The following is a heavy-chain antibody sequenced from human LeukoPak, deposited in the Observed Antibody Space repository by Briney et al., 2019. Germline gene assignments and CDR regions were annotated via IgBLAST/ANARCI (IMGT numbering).Heavy chain of an antibody. CDR3: ARTFGGSQFDY. J-gene: IGHJ4*02. CDR1: GFTFSDYY. V-gene: IGHV3-53*01. CDR2: IYDGGGT. D-gene: IGHD2-15*01. Sequence: RSGGSLRLSCAASGFTFSDYYMSWVRQAPGKGLEWVSVIYDGGGTYYADSVKGRFTISRDNSKNTLYLQMNSLRAEDTAVYYCARTFGGSQFDYWGQGTLVTVSS.